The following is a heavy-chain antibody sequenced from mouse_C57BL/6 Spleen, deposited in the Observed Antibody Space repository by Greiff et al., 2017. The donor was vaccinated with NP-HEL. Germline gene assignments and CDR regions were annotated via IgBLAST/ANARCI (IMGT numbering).Heavy chain of an antibody. V-gene: IGHV1-50*01. CDR2: IDPSDSYT. D-gene: IGHD5-1-1*01. CDR3: ARYTPGPGDYAMDY. CDR1: GYTFTSYW. Sequence: QVQLQQPGAELVKPGASVKLSCKASGYTFTSYWMQWVKQRPGQGLEWIGEIDPSDSYTNYNQKFKGKATLTVDTSSSTAYMQLSSLTSEDSAVYYCARYTPGPGDYAMDYWGQGTSVTVSS. J-gene: IGHJ4*01.